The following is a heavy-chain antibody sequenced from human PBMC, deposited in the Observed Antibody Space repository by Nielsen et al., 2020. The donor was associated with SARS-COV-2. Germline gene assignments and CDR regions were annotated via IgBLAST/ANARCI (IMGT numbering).Heavy chain of an antibody. D-gene: IGHD4-17*01. Sequence: GESLKISCAASGFTFSDYYMSWVRQAPGKGLEWVAVIWYDGSNKYYADSVKGRFTISRDNSKNTLYLQMNSLRAEDTAVYYCARFYSYSTVSEEFDYWGQGTLVTVSS. CDR1: GFTFSDYY. CDR2: IWYDGSNK. CDR3: ARFYSYSTVSEEFDY. V-gene: IGHV3-33*08. J-gene: IGHJ4*02.